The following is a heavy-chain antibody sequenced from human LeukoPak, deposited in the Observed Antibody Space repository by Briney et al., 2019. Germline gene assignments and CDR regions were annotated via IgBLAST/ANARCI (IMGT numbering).Heavy chain of an antibody. CDR3: ARIYRYCSTTSCYVPDY. V-gene: IGHV2-70*11. J-gene: IGHJ4*02. CDR2: IDWDDDK. D-gene: IGHD2-2*01. Sequence: SGPTLVNPTQTPTLTCSFSGFSLSTSGMCVSWIRQPPGKALEWLARIDWDDDKYYSTSLKTRLTISKGTSKNQVVLTMTNMDPVDTATYYCARIYRYCSTTSCYVPDYWGQGTLVTVSS. CDR1: GFSLSTSGMC.